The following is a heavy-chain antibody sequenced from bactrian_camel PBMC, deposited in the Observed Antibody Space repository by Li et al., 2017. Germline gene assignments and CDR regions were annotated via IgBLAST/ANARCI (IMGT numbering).Heavy chain of an antibody. CDR2: IGRYSGAD. Sequence: HVQLVESGGGSVQAGGSLRLSCALSGNTLTDNCMGWFRQAPGKGREGVASIGRYSGADSYADSVKGRFAISKDTAKETLYLQMDNLKPEDTAMYYCAAVWGVFCGVSLSPDEYAVWGQGTQVTVS. J-gene: IGHJ2*01. V-gene: IGHV3-2*01. CDR1: GNTLTDNC. CDR3: AAVWGVFCGVSLSPDEYAV. D-gene: IGHD3*01.